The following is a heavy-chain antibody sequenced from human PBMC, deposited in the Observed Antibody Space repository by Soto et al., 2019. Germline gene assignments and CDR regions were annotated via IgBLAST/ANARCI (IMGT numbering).Heavy chain of an antibody. CDR1: GGSISSGDYY. V-gene: IGHV4-30-4*01. D-gene: IGHD5-18*01. J-gene: IGHJ4*02. Sequence: SETLSLTCTVSGGSISSGDYYWSWIRQPPGKGLEWIGYIYYSGSTYYNPSLKSRVTISVDASKNQFSLKLSSVTAADTAVYYCARVRGIQLWYIFDYWGRGTLVTVCS. CDR2: IYYSGST. CDR3: ARVRGIQLWYIFDY.